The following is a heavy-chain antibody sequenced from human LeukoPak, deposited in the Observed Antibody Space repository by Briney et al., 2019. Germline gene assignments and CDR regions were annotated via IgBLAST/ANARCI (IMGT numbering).Heavy chain of an antibody. CDR2: INHSGST. CDR1: GGSFSGYY. CDR3: ARQVRPLYYYGSGTHNWFDP. J-gene: IGHJ5*02. D-gene: IGHD3-10*01. Sequence: SETLSLTCAVYGGSFSGYYWSWIRQPPGKGLEWIGEINHSGSTNYNPSLKSRVTISVDTSKNQFSLKLSSVTAADTAVYYCARQVRPLYYYGSGTHNWFDPWGQGTLVTVSS. V-gene: IGHV4-34*01.